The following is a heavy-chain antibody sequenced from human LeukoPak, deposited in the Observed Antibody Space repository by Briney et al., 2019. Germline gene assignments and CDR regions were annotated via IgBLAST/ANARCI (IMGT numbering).Heavy chain of an antibody. J-gene: IGHJ6*03. Sequence: SETLSLTCIYSGGSLSSYYWSWSRQPPGGGPERIWRIYTKGSTNYNPSLKSRVTMSVDTSKNQFSLKLSSVTAADTAVYYCARDARERYCSSSCCSIDYMDVWGKGTTVTISS. CDR2: IYTKGST. CDR3: ARDARERYCSSSCCSIDYMDV. CDR1: GGSLSSYY. V-gene: IGHV4-4*07. D-gene: IGHD2-2*01.